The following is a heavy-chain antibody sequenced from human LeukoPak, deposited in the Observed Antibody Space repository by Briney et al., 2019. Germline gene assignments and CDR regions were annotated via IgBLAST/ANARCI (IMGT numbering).Heavy chain of an antibody. Sequence: PGRSLRLSCAASGFTFDDYAMHWVRQAPGKGLEWVSGISWNSGSIGYVDSVKGRFTISRDNAKNSLYLQMNSLRAEDTALYYCAKDSYSGYAWCGALGLYGMDVWGQGTTVTVSS. J-gene: IGHJ6*02. CDR1: GFTFDDYA. D-gene: IGHD5-12*01. CDR2: ISWNSGSI. CDR3: AKDSYSGYAWCGALGLYGMDV. V-gene: IGHV3-9*01.